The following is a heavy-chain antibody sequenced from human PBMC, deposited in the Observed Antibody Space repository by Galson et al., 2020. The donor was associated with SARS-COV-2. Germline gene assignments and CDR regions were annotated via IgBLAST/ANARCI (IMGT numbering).Heavy chain of an antibody. D-gene: IGHD3-22*01. CDR3: AKDRGGYLGY. J-gene: IGHJ4*02. V-gene: IGHV3-23*01. Sequence: GGSLSLSCAAPGFTFSSYPMSWVRQAPGKGLKWVSAISGSGGSTYYADSVKGRFTISRDNSKNTLYLQMNSLRAEDTAVYYCAKDRGGYLGYWGQGTLVTVSS. CDR1: GFTFSSYP. CDR2: ISGSGGST.